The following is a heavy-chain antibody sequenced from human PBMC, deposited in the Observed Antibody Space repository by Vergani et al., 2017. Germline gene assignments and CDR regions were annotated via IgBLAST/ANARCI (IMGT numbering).Heavy chain of an antibody. D-gene: IGHD3-9*01. V-gene: IGHV4-34*01. Sequence: QVQLQQWGAGLSKPSETLSLTCAVYGGSFSGYYWSWIRQPPGKGLEWIGEINHSGSTNYNPSLKSRVTISVDTSKNQFSLKLNSVTAADTAVYYCARRAIFRGIFGFGVWGEGTTVTVSS. CDR1: GGSFSGYY. CDR3: ARRAIFRGIFGFGV. CDR2: INHSGST. J-gene: IGHJ6*04.